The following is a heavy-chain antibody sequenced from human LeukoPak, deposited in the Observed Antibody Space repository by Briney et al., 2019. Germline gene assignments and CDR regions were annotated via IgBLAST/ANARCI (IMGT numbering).Heavy chain of an antibody. J-gene: IGHJ4*02. CDR1: GDSISGPY. D-gene: IGHD3-10*01. CDR3: GRNLGSGSDH. V-gene: IGHV4-59*11. CDR2: THSTGET. Sequence: KPSETLSLTCTVSGDSISGPYWNWIRQSPGRGLEWIGYTHSTGETNYNPSLKSRLTMSVDTSNNQVYLRLSSVTAADTAVYYCGRNLGSGSDHWGQGTLVTVSS.